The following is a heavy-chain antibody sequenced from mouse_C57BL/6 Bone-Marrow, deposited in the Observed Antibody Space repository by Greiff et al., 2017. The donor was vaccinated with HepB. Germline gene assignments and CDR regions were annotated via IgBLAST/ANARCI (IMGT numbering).Heavy chain of an antibody. J-gene: IGHJ4*01. Sequence: EVKLMESGGDLVKPGGSLKLSCAASGFTFSSYGMSWVRQTPDKRLEWVGTISSGGSYTYYPDSVKGRVTISGDNAKNTLYLQMSSLKSEDTAMYYCARPMTTVGGYYAMDYWGKGTSVTVSS. CDR2: ISSGGSYT. V-gene: IGHV5-6*01. CDR3: ARPMTTVGGYYAMDY. D-gene: IGHD1-1*01. CDR1: GFTFSSYG.